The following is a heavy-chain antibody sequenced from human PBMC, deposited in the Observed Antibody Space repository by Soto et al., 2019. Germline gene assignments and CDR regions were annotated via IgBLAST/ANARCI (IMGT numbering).Heavy chain of an antibody. CDR2: IKSKTDGGTT. J-gene: IGHJ6*02. V-gene: IGHV3-15*07. CDR1: GFTFSNAW. CDR3: TTDPRIAAAGTLYYYYYYGMDV. D-gene: IGHD6-13*01. Sequence: PGGSLRLSCAASGFTFSNAWMNWVRQAPGKGLEWVGRIKSKTDGGTTDYAAPVKGRFTISRDDSKNTLYLQMNSLKTEDTAVYYCTTDPRIAAAGTLYYYYYYGMDVWGQGTTVTVSS.